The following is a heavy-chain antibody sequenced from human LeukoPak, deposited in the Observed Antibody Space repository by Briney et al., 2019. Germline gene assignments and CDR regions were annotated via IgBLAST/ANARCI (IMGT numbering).Heavy chain of an antibody. V-gene: IGHV1-69*01. D-gene: IGHD2-15*01. J-gene: IGHJ6*02. CDR3: ARASPHCSGGSCYHSHYYYYYGMDV. CDR2: IIPIFGTA. Sequence: SVKVSCKASGGTFSSYAIGWVQQAPGQGLEWMGGIIPIFGTANYAQKFQGRVTITADESTSTAYMELSSLRSEDTAVYYCARASPHCSGGSCYHSHYYYYYGMDVWGQGTTVTVSS. CDR1: GGTFSSYA.